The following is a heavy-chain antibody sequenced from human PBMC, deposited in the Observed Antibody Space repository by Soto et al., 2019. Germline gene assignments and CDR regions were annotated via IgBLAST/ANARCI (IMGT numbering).Heavy chain of an antibody. CDR2: ISASGST. CDR3: ARRDRSGFSYWLDT. Sequence: SETLSLTCTVSGGSISDGYYWTWIRQHPGKGLEWIGSISASGSTSYNPSLKSRLTVSVDKSKDQFSLNLRSVTAADTAVYYCARRDRSGFSYWLDTWGQGTLVTVSS. V-gene: IGHV4-31*03. CDR1: GGSISDGYY. J-gene: IGHJ5*02. D-gene: IGHD3-22*01.